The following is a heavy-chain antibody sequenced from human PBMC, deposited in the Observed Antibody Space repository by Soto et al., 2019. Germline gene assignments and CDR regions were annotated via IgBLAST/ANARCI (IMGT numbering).Heavy chain of an antibody. J-gene: IGHJ6*02. D-gene: IGHD6-13*01. CDR1: GGSVSSGSFY. CDR3: ASVYISTWSDYYYGMDV. Sequence: PSATLSLTCTVSGGSVSSGSFYWTWIRQPPGKGLEWIGYIYYNGNTNYNPSLKSRVTISVDTSKNQFSLKLSSVTAADTAVYFFASVYISTWSDYYYGMDVWGQGTTVTVSS. V-gene: IGHV4-61*01. CDR2: IYYNGNT.